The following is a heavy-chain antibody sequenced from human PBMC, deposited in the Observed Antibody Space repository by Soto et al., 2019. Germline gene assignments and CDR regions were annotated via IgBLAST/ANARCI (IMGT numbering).Heavy chain of an antibody. J-gene: IGHJ3*01. CDR2: IKPDGSEK. CDR1: GFTFSTYW. CDR3: ARGDYFDHSGPFSDAFDV. Sequence: QSGGSLRLSCAASGFTFSTYWMSWVRQAPGKGLEWVANIKPDGSEKWYVDSVKGRFIISRDNAKNSMYLQMNSLRAEDTAVYYCARGDYFDHSGPFSDAFDVWGQGTMVTVSS. V-gene: IGHV3-7*04. D-gene: IGHD3-22*01.